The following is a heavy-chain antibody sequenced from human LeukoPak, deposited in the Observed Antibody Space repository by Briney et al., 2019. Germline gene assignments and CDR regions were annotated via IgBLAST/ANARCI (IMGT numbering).Heavy chain of an antibody. V-gene: IGHV4-39*07. D-gene: IGHD3-22*01. J-gene: IGHJ3*02. CDR2: NYYSGST. Sequence: SETLSLTCTVSGGSISSSSYYWGWIRQPPGKGLEWIGRNYYSGSTYYNPSLKSRVTISVDTSKNHFSLKLSCVTAADTAVYYCAREYYDSSGYYYIHDAFDIWGQGTMVTVSS. CDR3: AREYYDSSGYYYIHDAFDI. CDR1: GGSISSSSYY.